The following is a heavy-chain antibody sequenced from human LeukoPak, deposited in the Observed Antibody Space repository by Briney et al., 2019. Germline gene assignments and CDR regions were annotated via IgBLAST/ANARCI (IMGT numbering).Heavy chain of an antibody. V-gene: IGHV3-23*01. J-gene: IGHJ6*02. CDR3: ARGQLMAYYYYGMDV. Sequence: GGSLRLSCAASGFTFSSYAMSWVRQAPGKGLEWVSTISGSGGTTYYADSVKGRFTISRDNAKNSLYLQMNSLRAEDTAVYYCARGQLMAYYYYGMDVWGQGTTVTVSS. CDR2: ISGSGGTT. CDR1: GFTFSSYA. D-gene: IGHD5-24*01.